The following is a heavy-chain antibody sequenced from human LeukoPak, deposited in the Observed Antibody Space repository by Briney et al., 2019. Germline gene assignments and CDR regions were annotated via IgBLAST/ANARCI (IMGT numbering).Heavy chain of an antibody. D-gene: IGHD5-18*01. CDR1: GGSISSSY. Sequence: SETLSLTCTVSGGSISSSYWSWIRQPPGKGLEWIAYIYYSGSGSTNYNPSLKSRVTISVGTSKNQFSLKLSSVTAADTAVYYCARVDTASDDAFDIWGQGTMVTVSS. CDR2: IYYSGSGST. CDR3: ARVDTASDDAFDI. J-gene: IGHJ3*02. V-gene: IGHV4-59*01.